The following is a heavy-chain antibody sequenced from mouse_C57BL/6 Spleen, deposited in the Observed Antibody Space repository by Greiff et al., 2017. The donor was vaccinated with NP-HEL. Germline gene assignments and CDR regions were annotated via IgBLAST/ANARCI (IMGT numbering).Heavy chain of an antibody. CDR1: GYSITSGYY. J-gene: IGHJ2*01. V-gene: IGHV3-6*01. D-gene: IGHD3-1*01. CDR3: ARDTGRDFDY. Sequence: DVKLQESGPGLVKPSQSLSLTCSVTGYSITSGYYWNWIRQFPGNKLEWMGYISYDGSNNYNPSLKNRISITRDTSKNQFFLKLNSVTTEDTATYYCARDTGRDFDYWGQGTTLTVSS. CDR2: ISYDGSN.